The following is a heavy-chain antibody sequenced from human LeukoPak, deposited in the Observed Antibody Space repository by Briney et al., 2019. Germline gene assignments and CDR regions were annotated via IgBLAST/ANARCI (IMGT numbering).Heavy chain of an antibody. J-gene: IGHJ6*03. CDR2: IYSGGST. D-gene: IGHD3-10*01. V-gene: IGHV3-53*01. Sequence: GGSLRLSCAASGFTVSSNYMSWVRQAPGKGLEWVSVIYSGGSTYYADSVKGRFTISRDNSKNTLYLQMSSLRAEDTAVYYCASVRFGPSYYMDVWGKGTTVTVSS. CDR1: GFTVSSNY. CDR3: ASVRFGPSYYMDV.